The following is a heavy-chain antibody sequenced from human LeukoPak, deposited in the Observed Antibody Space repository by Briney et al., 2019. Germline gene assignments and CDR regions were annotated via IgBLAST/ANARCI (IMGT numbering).Heavy chain of an antibody. J-gene: IGHJ4*02. V-gene: IGHV3-11*01. Sequence: GGSLRLSCAASGFTFSDYYMSWIRQAPGKGLEWVSYISSSRSTIYYADSVQGRFTISRDNAKNSLYLHMDSLTVEDTAAYYCSRDPRNNDYWGQGTLVTVSS. CDR1: GFTFSDYY. CDR3: SRDPRNNDY. CDR2: ISSSRSTI.